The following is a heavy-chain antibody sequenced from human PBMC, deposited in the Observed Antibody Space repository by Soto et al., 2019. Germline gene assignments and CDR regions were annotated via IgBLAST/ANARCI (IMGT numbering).Heavy chain of an antibody. V-gene: IGHV3-9*01. CDR1: GVNLDDDA. J-gene: IGHJ5*01. D-gene: IGHD5-18*01. CDR2: INWNSDTV. CDR3: ALSNRQRPPKHIDS. Sequence: GGSLRLSCVASGVNLDDDAMHWVRQPPGNGLEWVSGINWNSDTVGYADSVKGRFTVSRDNAKGSVLLHMSSLGPEDTAMYFCALSNRQRPPKHIDSW.